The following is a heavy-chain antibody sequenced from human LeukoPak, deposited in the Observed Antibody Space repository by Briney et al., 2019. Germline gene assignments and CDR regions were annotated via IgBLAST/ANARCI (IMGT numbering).Heavy chain of an antibody. CDR1: GYTFTSYD. D-gene: IGHD1-7*01. CDR3: ARGDPLTGTTGYYYGMDV. J-gene: IGHJ6*02. V-gene: IGHV1-8*01. CDR2: MNPNSGNT. Sequence: ASVKVSCKASGYTFTSYDIHWVRQATGQGLEWMGWMNPNSGNTGYAQKFQGRATMTRNTSISTAYMELSSLRSEDTAVYYCARGDPLTGTTGYYYGMDVWGQGTTVTVSS.